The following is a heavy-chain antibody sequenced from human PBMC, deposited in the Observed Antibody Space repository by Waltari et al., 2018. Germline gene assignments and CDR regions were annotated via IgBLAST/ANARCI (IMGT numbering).Heavy chain of an antibody. D-gene: IGHD3-3*01. CDR1: GYTFTSYA. J-gene: IGHJ4*02. Sequence: QVQLVQSGAEVKKPGASVKVSCKASGYTFTSYAMHWVRQAPGQRLEWMGWINAGNGNTKYSQKFQGRVTITRDTSASTAYMELSSLRSEDTAVYYCARSRNYDFWSGYYLAPYFDYWGQGTLVTVSS. CDR3: ARSRNYDFWSGYYLAPYFDY. V-gene: IGHV1-3*01. CDR2: INAGNGNT.